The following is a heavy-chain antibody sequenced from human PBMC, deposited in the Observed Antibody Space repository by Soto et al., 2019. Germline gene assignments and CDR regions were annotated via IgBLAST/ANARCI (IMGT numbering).Heavy chain of an antibody. CDR1: GGSISSYY. CDR2: IYYSGST. Sequence: SETLSLTCTVSGGSISSYYWSWIRQPPGKGLEWIGNIYYSGSTNYNPSLKSRVTISVDTSKNQFSLKLSSVTAADTAVYYCARQSGSYLGNWFDPWGQGTLVTVSS. J-gene: IGHJ5*02. D-gene: IGHD1-26*01. V-gene: IGHV4-59*08. CDR3: ARQSGSYLGNWFDP.